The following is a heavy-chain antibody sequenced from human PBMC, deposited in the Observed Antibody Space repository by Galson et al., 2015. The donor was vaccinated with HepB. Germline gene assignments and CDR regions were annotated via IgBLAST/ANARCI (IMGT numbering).Heavy chain of an antibody. CDR2: INGGNGKA. V-gene: IGHV1-3*01. J-gene: IGHJ4*02. CDR1: GYSLTDYA. CDR3: ARSRLRYFNWLPNGFDY. Sequence: SVKVSCKASGYSLTDYAIHWVRQAPGQGLEWMGWINGGNGKAYYAPNVQGRVTISGDTSASTAYMELSSLRSADTAVYYCARSRLRYFNWLPNGFDYWGQGAPVTVSS. D-gene: IGHD3-9*01.